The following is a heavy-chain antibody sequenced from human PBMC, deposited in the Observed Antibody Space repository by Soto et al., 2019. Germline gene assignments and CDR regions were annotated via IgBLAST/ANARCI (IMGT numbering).Heavy chain of an antibody. D-gene: IGHD6-19*01. CDR1: AGSISRYY. J-gene: IGHJ4*02. CDR3: ARIAVAGLVDY. CDR2: IYTSGST. V-gene: IGHV4-4*07. Sequence: SETLSLTCTLSAGSISRYYWSCIRQPAGKGLEWIGRIYTSGSTNYNPSLKSRVTMSVDTSKNQFSLKLSSVTAADTAVYYCARIAVAGLVDYWGQGTLVTVSS.